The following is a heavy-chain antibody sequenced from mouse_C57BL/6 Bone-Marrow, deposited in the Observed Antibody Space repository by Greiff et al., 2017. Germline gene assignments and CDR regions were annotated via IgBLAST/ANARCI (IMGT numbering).Heavy chain of an antibody. J-gene: IGHJ3*01. D-gene: IGHD1-1*01. Sequence: EVKLMESGEGLVKPGGSLKLSCAASGFTFSSYAMSWVRQTPEKRLEWVAYISSGGDYIYYADTVKGRFTISRDNARNTLYLQMSSLKSEDTAMYYCTRDPVTTGFAYWGQGTLVTVSA. V-gene: IGHV5-9-1*02. CDR2: ISSGGDYI. CDR3: TRDPVTTGFAY. CDR1: GFTFSSYA.